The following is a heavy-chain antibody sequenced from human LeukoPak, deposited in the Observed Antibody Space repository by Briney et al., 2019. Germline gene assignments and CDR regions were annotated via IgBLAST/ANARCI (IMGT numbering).Heavy chain of an antibody. Sequence: SETLSLTCTVSGGSISSYYWGWIRQPPGKGLEWIGSIYYSGSTYYNPSLKSRVTISVDTSKNQFSLKLSSVTAADTAVYYCARSEQWPPQFDPWGQGTLVTVSS. CDR3: ARSEQWPPQFDP. J-gene: IGHJ5*02. D-gene: IGHD6-19*01. CDR1: GGSISSYY. V-gene: IGHV4-39*07. CDR2: IYYSGST.